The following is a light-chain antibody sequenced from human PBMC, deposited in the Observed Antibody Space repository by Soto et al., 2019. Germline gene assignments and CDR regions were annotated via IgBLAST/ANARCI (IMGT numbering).Light chain of an antibody. V-gene: IGLV1-47*01. CDR1: SSNIGSNY. CDR3: AAWDDSRSGRVV. Sequence: QSVLTQPPSASGTPGQRVPISCSGSSSNIGSNYVYWYQQLPGTAPKLLIYRNNQRPSGVPDRFSGSKSGTSAALAISGLRSEDEADYYCAAWDDSRSGRVVFGGGTKLTVL. J-gene: IGLJ2*01. CDR2: RNN.